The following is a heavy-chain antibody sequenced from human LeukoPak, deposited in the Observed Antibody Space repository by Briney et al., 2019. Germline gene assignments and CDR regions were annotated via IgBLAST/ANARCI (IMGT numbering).Heavy chain of an antibody. CDR1: GFTFSTYG. D-gene: IGHD3-10*01. V-gene: IGHV3-30*03. CDR2: ISYAGSNE. J-gene: IGHJ4*02. CDR3: AREEVLSIPSFDY. Sequence: GGSLRLSCAASGFTFSTYGMHWVRQAPGKGLEWVALISYAGSNEYYADSVKGRFTISRDNSKNTLYLQMNSLRAEDTAVYYCAREEVLSIPSFDYWGQGTLVTVSS.